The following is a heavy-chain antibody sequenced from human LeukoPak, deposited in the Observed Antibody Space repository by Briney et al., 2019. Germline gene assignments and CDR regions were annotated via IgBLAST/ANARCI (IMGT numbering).Heavy chain of an antibody. V-gene: IGHV1-69*13. CDR2: IIPIFGTA. CDR1: GGTFSSYA. J-gene: IGHJ4*02. Sequence: SVKVSCKASGGTFSSYAISWVRQAPGQGLEWMGGIIPIFGTANYAQKFQGRVTITADESTSTAYMELSSLRAEDTAVYYCARGRYNITMVRGVIIGGFDYWGQGTLVTVSS. D-gene: IGHD3-10*01. CDR3: ARGRYNITMVRGVIIGGFDY.